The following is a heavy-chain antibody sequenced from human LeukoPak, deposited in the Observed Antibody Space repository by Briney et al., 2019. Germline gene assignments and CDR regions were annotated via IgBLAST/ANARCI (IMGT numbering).Heavy chain of an antibody. J-gene: IGHJ4*02. V-gene: IGHV1-18*01. CDR3: ARDTYYYDTSGFFDY. D-gene: IGHD3-22*01. Sequence: ASVNVSCKPSGYTFTSYGISWVRQAPGQGLEWMGWISAYNGNRNYAQKFRGRVTMTTDTSTSTASMELRSLTSDDTAVYYCARDTYYYDTSGFFDYWGQGTLVAVSS. CDR2: ISAYNGNR. CDR1: GYTFTSYG.